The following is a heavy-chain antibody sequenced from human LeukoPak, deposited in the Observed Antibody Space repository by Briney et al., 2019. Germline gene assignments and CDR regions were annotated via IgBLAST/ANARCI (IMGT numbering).Heavy chain of an antibody. CDR1: GGTFSSYA. D-gene: IGHD2-2*02. J-gene: IGHJ6*04. Sequence: SVKVSCKASGGTFSSYAISCVRQAPGQGLEWMGGIIPIFGTANYAQKFQGRVTITADKSTSTAYMELSSLRSEDTAVYYCAVDCSSTSCYSYYYGMDVWGKGTTVTVSS. V-gene: IGHV1-69*06. CDR3: AVDCSSTSCYSYYYGMDV. CDR2: IIPIFGTA.